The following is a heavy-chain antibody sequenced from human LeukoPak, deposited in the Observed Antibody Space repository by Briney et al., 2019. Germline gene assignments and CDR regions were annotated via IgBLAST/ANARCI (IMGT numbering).Heavy chain of an antibody. D-gene: IGHD6-19*01. Sequence: PGGSLRLSCAASGFTFSSHGMHWVRQAPGKGLEWVAVISYDGSNKYYTDSVKSRFTISRDNSKNTLYLEMNSLRAEDTAVYYCARDLSGWYTFDYWGQGTLVTVSS. CDR3: ARDLSGWYTFDY. CDR2: ISYDGSNK. CDR1: GFTFSSHG. J-gene: IGHJ4*02. V-gene: IGHV3-30*03.